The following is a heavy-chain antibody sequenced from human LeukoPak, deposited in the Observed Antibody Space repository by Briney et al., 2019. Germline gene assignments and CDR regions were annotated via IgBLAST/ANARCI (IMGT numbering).Heavy chain of an antibody. J-gene: IGHJ4*02. CDR3: ARVRFQYRGRYDILTGYAIALDY. CDR1: GGSISSSGYY. V-gene: IGHV4-39*07. Sequence: SETLSLTCTVSGGSISSSGYYWSWIRQPPGKGLEWIGEINHSGSTNYNPSLKSRVTISVDTSKNQFSLKLGSVTAADTAVYYCARVRFQYRGRYDILTGYAIALDYWGQGTLVTVSS. D-gene: IGHD3-9*01. CDR2: INHSGST.